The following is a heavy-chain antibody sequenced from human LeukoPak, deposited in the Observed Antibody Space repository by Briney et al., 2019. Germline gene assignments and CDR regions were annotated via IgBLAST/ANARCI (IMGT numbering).Heavy chain of an antibody. J-gene: IGHJ4*02. CDR2: VYFSGST. CDR1: GGSISSSSYH. Sequence: PSETLSLTCTVSGGSISSSSYHWGWIRQPPGKGLEWIGSVYFSGSTYYNPSLKSRVTISVDTSKNQLSLKLSSVTAADTAVYYCAAIVEPTTLYYFNYWGQGTLVTVSS. CDR3: AAIVEPTTLYYFNY. D-gene: IGHD1-26*01. V-gene: IGHV4-39*01.